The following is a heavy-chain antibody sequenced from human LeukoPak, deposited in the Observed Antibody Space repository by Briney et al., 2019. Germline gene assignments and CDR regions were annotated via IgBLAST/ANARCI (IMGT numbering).Heavy chain of an antibody. V-gene: IGHV4-30-2*01. CDR1: GGSISSGGYY. CDR2: IYHSGST. D-gene: IGHD3-22*01. CDR3: ATYSSLNRREFQY. J-gene: IGHJ1*01. Sequence: SSQTLSLTCTVSGGSISSGGYYWSWIRQPPGKGLEWIGYIYHSGSTYYNPSLKSRVTISVDRSKNQFSLKLSSVTAADTAVYYCATYSSLNRREFQYWGQGTLLTVSS.